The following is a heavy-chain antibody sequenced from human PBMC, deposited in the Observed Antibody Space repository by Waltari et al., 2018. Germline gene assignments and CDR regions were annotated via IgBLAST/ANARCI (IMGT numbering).Heavy chain of an antibody. D-gene: IGHD2-2*02. J-gene: IGHJ4*02. CDR3: AREVLVYCSSTSCYTVRLFDY. Sequence: QLQLQESGPGLVKPSETLSLTCTVSGGSISSSSYYWGWIRQPPGKGLEWIGSIYYSGSTYYNPSLKSRVTISVGTSKNQFSLKLSSVTAADTTVYYCAREVLVYCSSTSCYTVRLFDYWGQGTLVTVSS. V-gene: IGHV4-39*07. CDR1: GGSISSSSYY. CDR2: IYYSGST.